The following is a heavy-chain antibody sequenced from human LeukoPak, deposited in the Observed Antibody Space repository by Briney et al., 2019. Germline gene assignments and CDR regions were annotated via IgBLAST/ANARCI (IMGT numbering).Heavy chain of an antibody. Sequence: SETLSLTCTVSGGSISGYYWSWIRQPPGKGLEWIGYIYYSGSTNYNPSLKSRVTISVDTSKNQFSLKLSSVTAADTAVYYCARTTEAHSWRTRYYDYYMDVWGKGTTVTVSS. J-gene: IGHJ6*03. V-gene: IGHV4-59*01. D-gene: IGHD6-13*01. CDR1: GGSISGYY. CDR3: ARTTEAHSWRTRYYDYYMDV. CDR2: IYYSGST.